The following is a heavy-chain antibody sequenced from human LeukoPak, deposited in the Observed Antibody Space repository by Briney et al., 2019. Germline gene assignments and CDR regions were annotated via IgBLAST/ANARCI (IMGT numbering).Heavy chain of an antibody. J-gene: IGHJ4*02. Sequence: SETLSLTCAVYGGSFSGYYWSWIRQPPGKGLEWIGSIYYSGSTYYNPSLKSRVTISVDTSKNQFSLKLSSVTAADTAVYYCARRGDYGVEYYFDYWGQGTLVTVSS. D-gene: IGHD4-17*01. CDR1: GGSFSGYY. CDR2: IYYSGST. CDR3: ARRGDYGVEYYFDY. V-gene: IGHV4-34*01.